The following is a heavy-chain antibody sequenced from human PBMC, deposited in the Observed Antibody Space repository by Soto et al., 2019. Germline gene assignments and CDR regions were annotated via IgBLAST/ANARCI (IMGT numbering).Heavy chain of an antibody. J-gene: IGHJ6*02. Sequence: GASVKVSCKASGYTFTSHDINWVRQATGQGLEWMGWMNPNSGNTGYAQKFQGRVTMTRNTSISTAYMELSSLRSEDTAVYYCARGGSTIFGVVIPLPRDVWGQGTTVTVSS. D-gene: IGHD3-3*01. CDR1: GYTFTSHD. V-gene: IGHV1-8*01. CDR2: MNPNSGNT. CDR3: ARGGSTIFGVVIPLPRDV.